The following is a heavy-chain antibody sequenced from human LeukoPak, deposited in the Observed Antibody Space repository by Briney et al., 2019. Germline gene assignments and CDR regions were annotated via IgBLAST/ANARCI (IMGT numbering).Heavy chain of an antibody. J-gene: IGHJ4*02. Sequence: GRSLRLSCAASGFTFSSYAMHWVRQAPGKGLEWVAVISYDGSNKYYADSVKGRFTISRDNSKNTLYLQMNSLRAEDTAVYYCARDLSSRWYGGVFDYWGQGTLVTVSS. V-gene: IGHV3-30*04. CDR3: ARDLSSRWYGGVFDY. D-gene: IGHD6-19*01. CDR2: ISYDGSNK. CDR1: GFTFSSYA.